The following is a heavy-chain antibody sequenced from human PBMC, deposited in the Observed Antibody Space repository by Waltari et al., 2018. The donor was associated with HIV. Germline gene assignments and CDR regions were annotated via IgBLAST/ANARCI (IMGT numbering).Heavy chain of an antibody. J-gene: IGHJ4*02. CDR1: GGSIGTNF. D-gene: IGHD6-13*01. Sequence: QVQLQESGPGLVKPSETLSLMCTVSGGSIGTNFWSWIRQPPGKGLEWIGYVFYSGTTNYNPSLKSRVTISVDTSKNQFSLNLRSVTAADTAVYYCASSRAAAGLDSWGQGTQVTVSS. V-gene: IGHV4-59*01. CDR3: ASSRAAAGLDS. CDR2: VFYSGTT.